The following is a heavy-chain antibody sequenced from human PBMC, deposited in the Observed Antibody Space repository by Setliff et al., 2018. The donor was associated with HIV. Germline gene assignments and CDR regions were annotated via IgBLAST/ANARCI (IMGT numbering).Heavy chain of an antibody. D-gene: IGHD3-22*01. Sequence: GASVKVSCKASGYTFTGYYMHWVRQAPGQGLEWMGWINPNNGGTNYAQKFQGWITMTRDTSMSTAYMELSRLRSDDTAVYYCARGMDYYDTSGYYQYYFDYWGQGTLVTVSS. CDR3: ARGMDYYDTSGYYQYYFDY. J-gene: IGHJ4*02. CDR2: INPNNGGT. V-gene: IGHV1-2*04. CDR1: GYTFTGYY.